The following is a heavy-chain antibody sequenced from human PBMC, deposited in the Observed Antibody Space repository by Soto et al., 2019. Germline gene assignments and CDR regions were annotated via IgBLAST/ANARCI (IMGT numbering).Heavy chain of an antibody. Sequence: SETLSLTCAVYGGSFSDYYWGWFRQPPGKGLECIGEISQSGSTNYNPSLKSRVTLSLDTSKNQFSLKLSFVTAADTAMYYCARGLRASYGVRLSYYYYGMDVWGQGTTVTVSS. CDR3: ARGLRASYGVRLSYYYYGMDV. V-gene: IGHV4-34*01. CDR2: ISQSGST. CDR1: GGSFSDYY. J-gene: IGHJ6*02. D-gene: IGHD3-10*01.